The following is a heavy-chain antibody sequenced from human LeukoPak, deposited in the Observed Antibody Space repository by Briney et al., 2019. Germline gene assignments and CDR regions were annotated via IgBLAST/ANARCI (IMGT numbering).Heavy chain of an antibody. CDR1: GYTFTGYY. CDR3: ARASLRYFDWSDYYGMDV. V-gene: IGHV1-2*04. J-gene: IGHJ6*02. Sequence: ASVKVSCKASGYTFTGYYMHWVRQAPGQGLEWMGWINPNSGGTNYAQKFQGWVTMTRDTSISTAYMELSRLRSDDTAVHYCARASLRYFDWSDYYGMDVWGQGTTVTVSS. CDR2: INPNSGGT. D-gene: IGHD3-9*01.